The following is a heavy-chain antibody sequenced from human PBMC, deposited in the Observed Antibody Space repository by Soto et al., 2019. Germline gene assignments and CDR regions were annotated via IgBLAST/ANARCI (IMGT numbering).Heavy chain of an antibody. CDR1: GFSFSRDE. D-gene: IGHD1-26*01. J-gene: IGHJ4*02. V-gene: IGHV3-48*03. CDR3: ARGYDAGCHRGY. Sequence: EVHLEESGGGLVQPGGSLRLSCEASGFSFSRDEMNWVRQAPGKGLEWIAYIQNHGSPTHYAASVRGRFTISGDNAKNSRYLHMGSLTAEDTAIYYCARGYDAGCHRGYWGQGVLVTVSS. CDR2: IQNHGSPT.